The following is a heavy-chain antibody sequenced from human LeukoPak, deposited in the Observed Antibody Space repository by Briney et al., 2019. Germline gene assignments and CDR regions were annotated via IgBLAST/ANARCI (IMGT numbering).Heavy chain of an antibody. Sequence: GASVKVSCKASGYTFTSYGISWVRQAPGQGLEWMGWISAYNGNTNYAQKIQGRVTMTTDTSTSTAYMELRSLRSDDTAVYYCARAVGSGSFQTYYYYMDVWGKGTTVTISS. D-gene: IGHD3-10*01. CDR2: ISAYNGNT. V-gene: IGHV1-18*01. CDR1: GYTFTSYG. CDR3: ARAVGSGSFQTYYYYMDV. J-gene: IGHJ6*03.